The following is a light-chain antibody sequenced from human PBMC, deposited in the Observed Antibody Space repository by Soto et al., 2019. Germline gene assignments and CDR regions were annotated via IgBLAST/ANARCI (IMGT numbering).Light chain of an antibody. V-gene: IGLV2-14*03. Sequence: QSVLTQPASVSGSPGQSITISCTGTSNDIGAYNYVSWYQQHPGKAPKLLIYDVTNRPSGVSDRFSGSKSGRTASLTISGLQAEDEAYYYCSSYTSIIAVVVGGGTKLTVL. J-gene: IGLJ2*01. CDR3: SSYTSIIAVV. CDR1: SNDIGAYNY. CDR2: DVT.